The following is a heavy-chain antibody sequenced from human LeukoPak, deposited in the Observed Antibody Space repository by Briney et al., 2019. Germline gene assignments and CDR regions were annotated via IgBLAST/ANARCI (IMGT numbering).Heavy chain of an antibody. CDR2: ISGSGGST. CDR1: GFTFSSHA. Sequence: PGGSLRLSCAASGFTFSSHAMSWVRQAPGKGLEWVSAISGSGGSTYYADSVKGRFTISRDNSKNTLCLQMNSLRAEDTAVYYCAKEEDLEFRLGAAAYWGQGTLVTVSS. J-gene: IGHJ4*02. V-gene: IGHV3-23*01. CDR3: AKEEDLEFRLGAAAY. D-gene: IGHD6-13*01.